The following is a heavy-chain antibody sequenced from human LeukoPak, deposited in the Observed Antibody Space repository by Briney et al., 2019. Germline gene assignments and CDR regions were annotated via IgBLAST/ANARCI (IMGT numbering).Heavy chain of an antibody. D-gene: IGHD2-2*01. CDR1: GFTVSSNY. Sequence: SGGSLRLSCAASGFTVSSNYMSWVRQAPGKGLEWVSIIYSGGSTYYAESVKGRFTISRDNSKNTLYLQMNSLRVEDTAVYYCARDRGGSKRAYDYWGQGTLVTVSS. CDR3: ARDRGGSKRAYDY. J-gene: IGHJ4*02. CDR2: IYSGGST. V-gene: IGHV3-66*01.